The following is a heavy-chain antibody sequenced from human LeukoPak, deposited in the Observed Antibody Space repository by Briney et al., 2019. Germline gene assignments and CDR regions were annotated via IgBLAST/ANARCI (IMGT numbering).Heavy chain of an antibody. J-gene: IGHJ6*03. CDR2: IYHSGST. CDR1: GYSISSGYY. D-gene: IGHD7-27*01. V-gene: IGHV4-38-2*02. Sequence: SETLSLTCTVSGYSISSGYYWGWIRQPPGKGLEWIGSIYHSGSTSYNPSLKSRVTISVDTSKNQFSLKLSSVTAADTAVYYCARDLTGDPYYYYMDVWGKGTTVTVSS. CDR3: ARDLTGDPYYYYMDV.